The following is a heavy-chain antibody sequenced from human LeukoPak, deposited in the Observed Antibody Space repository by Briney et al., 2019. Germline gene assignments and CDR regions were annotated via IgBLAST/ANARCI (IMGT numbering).Heavy chain of an antibody. CDR3: ARDGDYGYYYMDV. V-gene: IGHV1-2*02. CDR1: GYTFIGYY. D-gene: IGHD4/OR15-4a*01. CDR2: INPNSGGT. Sequence: ASVKVSCKASGYTFIGYYMHWVRQAPGQGLEWMGWINPNSGGTNYAQKFQGRVTMTRDTSISTAYMELSRLRSDDTAVYYCARDGDYGYYYMDVWGKGTTVTVSS. J-gene: IGHJ6*03.